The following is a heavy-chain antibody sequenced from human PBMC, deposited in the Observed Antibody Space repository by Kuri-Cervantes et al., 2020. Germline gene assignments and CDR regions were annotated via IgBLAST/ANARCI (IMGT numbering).Heavy chain of an antibody. CDR3: ARSLSNYGDRRLLLFDY. CDR2: INHRGST. D-gene: IGHD4-17*01. V-gene: IGHV4-34*01. CDR1: GFTFSSYA. Sequence: SQTLSLTCAASGFTFSSYAMSWVRQAPGKWLEWIGEINHRGSTNYNPSLKSRVTISVDTSKNQFSLKLSSVTAADTAVYYCARSLSNYGDRRLLLFDYWGQGTLVTVSS. J-gene: IGHJ4*02.